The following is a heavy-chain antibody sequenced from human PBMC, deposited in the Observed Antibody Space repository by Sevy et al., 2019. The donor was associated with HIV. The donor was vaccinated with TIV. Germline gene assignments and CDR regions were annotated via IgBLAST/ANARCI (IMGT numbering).Heavy chain of an antibody. CDR2: INAGNGNT. Sequence: ASVKVSCKASGYTFTSYAMHWVRQAPGQRLEWMGWINAGNGNTKYSQKFQGRVTITRDTSAGTAYMELSSLRSEDTAVYYCARAQPAVAGKRYGGTIDYWGQGTLVTVSS. CDR3: ARAQPAVAGKRYGGTIDY. CDR1: GYTFTSYA. V-gene: IGHV1-3*01. J-gene: IGHJ4*02. D-gene: IGHD6-19*01.